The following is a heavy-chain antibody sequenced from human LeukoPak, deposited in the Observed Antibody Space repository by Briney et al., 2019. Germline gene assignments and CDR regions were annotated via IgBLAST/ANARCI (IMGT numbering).Heavy chain of an antibody. CDR3: AELGITMIGGV. V-gene: IGHV3-7*01. CDR2: IKQDGTLT. Sequence: GGSLRLSCAASGFTFSSYWMSWVRQAPGKALEWVANIKQDGTLTYYVDSVKGRFTISRDNAKNSLFLQMNSLTAEDTAVYYCAELGITMIGGVWGKGTTVTISS. J-gene: IGHJ6*04. CDR1: GFTFSSYW. D-gene: IGHD3-10*02.